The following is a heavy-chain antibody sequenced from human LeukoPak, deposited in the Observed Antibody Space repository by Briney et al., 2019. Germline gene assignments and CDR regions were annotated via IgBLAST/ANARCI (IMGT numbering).Heavy chain of an antibody. Sequence: PSETLSFTCTVSGGSINSSSHYWGWIRQPPGKGLEWIGTIYYSGTTYYNPSLKSRVTVSVDTSKNQFSLKLSSVTAADTAVYYCARLLRQQLIDYWGQGSLVTVSS. CDR2: IYYSGTT. J-gene: IGHJ4*02. CDR1: GGSINSSSHY. V-gene: IGHV4-39*07. D-gene: IGHD6-13*01. CDR3: ARLLRQQLIDY.